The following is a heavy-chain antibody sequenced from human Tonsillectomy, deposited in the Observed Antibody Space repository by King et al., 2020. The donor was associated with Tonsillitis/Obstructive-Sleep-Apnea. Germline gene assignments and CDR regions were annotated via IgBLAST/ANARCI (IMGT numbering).Heavy chain of an antibody. CDR3: AGGGSRLGFNWFDP. CDR2: VNHSGST. Sequence: VQLQQWGAGLLKPSETLSLTCAVYGGSFSGYYWSWIRQPPGKGLEWIGEVNHSGSTNYNPSLKSRVTISVDTSKNQFSLKLTSVTAADTAVYYCAGGGSRLGFNWFDPWGQGTLVTVSS. CDR1: GGSFSGYY. J-gene: IGHJ5*02. V-gene: IGHV4-34*01. D-gene: IGHD3-16*01.